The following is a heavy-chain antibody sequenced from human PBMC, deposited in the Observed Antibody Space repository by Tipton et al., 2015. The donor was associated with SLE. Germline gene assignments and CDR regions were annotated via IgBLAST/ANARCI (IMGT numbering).Heavy chain of an antibody. V-gene: IGHV4-59*11. J-gene: IGHJ4*02. CDR1: GGSISSHY. D-gene: IGHD1-26*01. Sequence: TLSLTCTVSGGSISSHYWSWIRQPPGKGLEWIGYIYYSGSTNYNPSLKSRVTISVDTSKNQFSLKLSSVTAADTAVYYCARGRWELLPFGYWGQGTLVTVSS. CDR3: ARGRWELLPFGY. CDR2: IYYSGST.